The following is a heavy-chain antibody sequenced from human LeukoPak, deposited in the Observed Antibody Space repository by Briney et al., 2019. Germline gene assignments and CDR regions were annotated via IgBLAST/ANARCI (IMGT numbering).Heavy chain of an antibody. J-gene: IGHJ6*02. V-gene: IGHV4-34*01. CDR2: INHSGST. CDR3: ARGGNTWSNYYYYYGMDV. CDR1: GGSFSGNY. Sequence: PSETLSLTCAVYGGSFSGNYWSWIRQPPGKGLEWIGEINHSGSTNYNPSLKSRVTISVDTSKNQFSLKLSSVTAADTAVYYCARGGNTWSNYYYYYGMDVWGQGTTVTVSS. D-gene: IGHD2/OR15-2a*01.